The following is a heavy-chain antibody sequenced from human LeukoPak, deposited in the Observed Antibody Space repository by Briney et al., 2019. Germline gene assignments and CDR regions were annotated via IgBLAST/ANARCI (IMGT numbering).Heavy chain of an antibody. CDR3: ARDRRDSSSLYYYYYYMDV. CDR1: GFTVSSNY. J-gene: IGHJ6*03. V-gene: IGHV3-53*01. D-gene: IGHD6-13*01. CDR2: IYSGGST. Sequence: GGSLRLSCAASGFTVSSNYMSWVCQAPGKGLEWVSVIYSGGSTYYADSVKGRFTISRDNSKNTLYLQMNSLRAEDTAVYYCARDRRDSSSLYYYYYYMDVWGKGTTVTVSS.